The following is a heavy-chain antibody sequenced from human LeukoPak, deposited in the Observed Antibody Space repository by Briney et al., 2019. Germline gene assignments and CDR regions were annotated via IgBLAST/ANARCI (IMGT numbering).Heavy chain of an antibody. CDR1: GYTFTSYG. J-gene: IGHJ6*02. D-gene: IGHD4-17*01. CDR3: ARDKMTTVNPNGMDV. CDR2: ISAYNGNT. Sequence: GASVKVSCTASGYTFTSYGISWVRQAPGQGLEWMGWISAYNGNTNYAQKLQGRVTMTTDTSTSTAYMELRSLRSDDTAVYYCARDKMTTVNPNGMDVWGQGTTVTVSS. V-gene: IGHV1-18*01.